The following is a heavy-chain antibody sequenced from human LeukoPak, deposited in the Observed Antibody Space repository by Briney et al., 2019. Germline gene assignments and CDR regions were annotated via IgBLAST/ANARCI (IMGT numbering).Heavy chain of an antibody. D-gene: IGHD3-10*01. CDR2: IASSSSYI. J-gene: IGHJ4*02. CDR1: GFTFSSYA. Sequence: GGSLRLSCAASGFTFSSYAMSWVRQAPGEGLEWVSSIASSSSYIYYAGSVKGRFTMFREKAKNSMYLKMSSLRVEDNAVYYCARDRELRYGSGYDYWGQGTLVTVSS. V-gene: IGHV3-21*01. CDR3: ARDRELRYGSGYDY.